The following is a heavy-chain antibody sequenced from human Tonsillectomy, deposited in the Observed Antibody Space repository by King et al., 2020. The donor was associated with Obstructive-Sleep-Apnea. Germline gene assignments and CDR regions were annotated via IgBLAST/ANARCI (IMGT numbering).Heavy chain of an antibody. CDR3: AKDLVHYDMTGNWFDP. Sequence: VQLVESGGVVVQPGGSLRLSCAASGFTFDDYTMHWVRQAPGKGLEWVSLISWNGGSTYYAASVKGRFTISRDNSKNSLYLQMNSLRTEDTALYYCAKDLVHYDMTGNWFDPWGQGTLVTVSS. CDR2: ISWNGGST. D-gene: IGHD3-9*01. CDR1: GFTFDDYT. V-gene: IGHV3-43*01. J-gene: IGHJ5*02.